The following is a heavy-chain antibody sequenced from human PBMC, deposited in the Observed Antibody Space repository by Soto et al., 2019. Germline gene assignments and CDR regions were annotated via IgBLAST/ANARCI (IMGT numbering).Heavy chain of an antibody. J-gene: IGHJ2*01. CDR3: ARKVLGSTSRPDWWYFEL. D-gene: IGHD2-2*01. CDR2: ISGGGDRT. V-gene: IGHV3-23*01. Sequence: EVQWLESGGGLVQPGGSLRLSCVGSGFTFINYAMNWVRQTPGKGLAWVSTISGGGDRTFDADTVTGRFTISRDNSKNTLNVQMNSLRADDTAVYYCARKVLGSTSRPDWWYFELWGRGTLVTVSS. CDR1: GFTFINYA.